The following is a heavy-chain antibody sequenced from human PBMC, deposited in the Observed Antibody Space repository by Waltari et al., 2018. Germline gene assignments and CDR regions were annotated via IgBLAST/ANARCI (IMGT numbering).Heavy chain of an antibody. CDR2: TYYRXKWYN. V-gene: IGHV6-1*01. CDR3: ARDRASYYYXXXXAFDY. J-gene: IGHJ4*02. CDR1: GXXXSSXSAA. D-gene: IGHD3-10*01. Sequence: QVQLQQSGXGLVKPSQTLSLTCAXXGXXXSSXSAAWNWIRQSPSRGLEWLGRTYYRXKWYNDYAVSVKSRITINPDTSXXQFSLQLNSXTPEDXXVYYCARDRASYYYXXXXAFDYWGQGXLVXVXX.